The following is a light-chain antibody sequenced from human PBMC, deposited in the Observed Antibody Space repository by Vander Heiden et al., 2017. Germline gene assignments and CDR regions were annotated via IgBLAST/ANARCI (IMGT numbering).Light chain of an antibody. CDR3: HQSYSTPYT. Sequence: DIQMTQSPSSLSADIGDRVTITCRASQSISSYLNWYQQKPGKAPNLLIYTASNLQSGVPSRFSGSGSGTDFTLTINSLQPEDFATYYCHQSYSTPYTFGQGTKLEIK. CDR2: TAS. J-gene: IGKJ2*01. CDR1: QSISSY. V-gene: IGKV1-39*01.